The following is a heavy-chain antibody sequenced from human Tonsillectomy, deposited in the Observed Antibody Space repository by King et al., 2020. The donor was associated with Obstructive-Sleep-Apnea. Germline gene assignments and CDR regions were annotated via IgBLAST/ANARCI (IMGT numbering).Heavy chain of an antibody. Sequence: VQLVESGGGLVQPGGSLRLSCEASGFTFSKFSMSWVRQAPGKGLAWVSTIGGGITFYSESVKGRFTVSRDDARNTLFLQMNSLRPEDTAIYYCAKVTVGAPEVWFDPWGQGTLVTVSS. J-gene: IGHJ5*02. V-gene: IGHV3-23*04. D-gene: IGHD1-26*01. CDR2: IGGGIT. CDR1: GFTFSKFS. CDR3: AKVTVGAPEVWFDP.